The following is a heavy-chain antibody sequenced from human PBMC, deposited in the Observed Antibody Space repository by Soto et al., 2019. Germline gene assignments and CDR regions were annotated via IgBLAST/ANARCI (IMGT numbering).Heavy chain of an antibody. J-gene: IGHJ4*02. CDR1: GASISINKW. Sequence: QVQLQESGPGLVKPSGTLSLTCAVSGASISINKWWSWVRQPPGKGLEWIGEVHHSGSINCNPSLKSRVTISVDKSKNQLSLKLSSVTAADTAVYYCAREYDSGWSLDDWGQGTLVTVSS. CDR3: AREYDSGWSLDD. D-gene: IGHD6-19*01. V-gene: IGHV4-4*02. CDR2: VHHSGSI.